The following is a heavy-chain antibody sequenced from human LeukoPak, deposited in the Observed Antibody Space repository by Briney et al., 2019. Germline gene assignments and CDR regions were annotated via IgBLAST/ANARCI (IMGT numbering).Heavy chain of an antibody. CDR2: INSRDGSI. D-gene: IGHD3-22*01. V-gene: IGHV3-48*01. Sequence: GGSLRLSCAASGFTISTYTMNWVRQVPGKGLEWLSYINSRDGSIDYADSVQGRFTISRDNAKNSLYLQMNSQRAEDTAVYYCARETYFYDSSGYPHNYFDYWGQGNLVTVSS. J-gene: IGHJ4*02. CDR3: ARETYFYDSSGYPHNYFDY. CDR1: GFTISTYT.